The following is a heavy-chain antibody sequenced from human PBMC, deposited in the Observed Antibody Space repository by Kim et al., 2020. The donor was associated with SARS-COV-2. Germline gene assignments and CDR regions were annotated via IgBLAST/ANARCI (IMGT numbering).Heavy chain of an antibody. D-gene: IGHD2-2*01. CDR1: GFTFSSYA. Sequence: GGSLRLSCAASGFTFSSYAMSWVRQAPGKGLEWVSAISGSFGSTYYADSVKGRFTISRDNSKNTLYLQMNSLRAEDTAVYYCAKSHGPIVVVPTARWGVGMDAWGDETTVTASS. CDR2: ISGSFGST. CDR3: AKSHGPIVVVPTARWGVGMDA. J-gene: IGHJ6*04. V-gene: IGHV3-23*01.